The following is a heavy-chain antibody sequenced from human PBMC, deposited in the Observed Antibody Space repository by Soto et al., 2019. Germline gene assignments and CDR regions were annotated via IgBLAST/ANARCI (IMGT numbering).Heavy chain of an antibody. CDR1: GGSISSSSYY. V-gene: IGHV4-39*01. CDR2: IYYSGST. CDR3: ARLTSCSGGSCYSFVGYWFDP. D-gene: IGHD2-15*01. Sequence: PSETLSLTCTVSGGSISSSSYYWGWIRQPPGKGLEWIGSIYYSGSTYYNPSLKSRVPISVDTSKYQFSLKLSSVTAADTAVYYCARLTSCSGGSCYSFVGYWFDPWGQGTLVTVSS. J-gene: IGHJ5*02.